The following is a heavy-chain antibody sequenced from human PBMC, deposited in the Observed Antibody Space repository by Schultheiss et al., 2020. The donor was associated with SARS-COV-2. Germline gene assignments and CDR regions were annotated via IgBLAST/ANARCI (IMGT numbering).Heavy chain of an antibody. V-gene: IGHV4-39*07. Sequence: SETLSLTCTVSGGSISSGGYYWSWIRQPPGKGLEWIGEINHSGSTNYNPSLKSRVTISVDTSKNQFSLKLSSVTAADTAVYYCASPAPRYCSGGSCYRNYYYYYGMDVWGQGTTVTVSS. CDR1: GGSISSGGYY. CDR2: INHSGST. J-gene: IGHJ6*02. D-gene: IGHD2-15*01. CDR3: ASPAPRYCSGGSCYRNYYYYYGMDV.